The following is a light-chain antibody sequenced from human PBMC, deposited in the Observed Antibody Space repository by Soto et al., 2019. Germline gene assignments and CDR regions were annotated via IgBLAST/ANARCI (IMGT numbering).Light chain of an antibody. V-gene: IGLV2-14*03. CDR2: DVN. CDR1: IYDVGAYNY. Sequence: QSALTQPASVSGSPGQSITVSCTGTIYDVGAYNYVSWYQQRPGSDPQLIIYDVNNRTSGSSHRFPGSKSVHTAFLTISGRQNDDEATDFCSSYTSVYGYRIVFGPGTKLTVL. CDR3: SSYTSVYGYRIV. J-gene: IGLJ1*01.